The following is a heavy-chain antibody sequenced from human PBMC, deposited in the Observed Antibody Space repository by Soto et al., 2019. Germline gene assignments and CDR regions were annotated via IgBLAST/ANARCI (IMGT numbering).Heavy chain of an antibody. Sequence: ASVKVSCKASGYTFTSYGISWVREAPGQGPEWMGWISAYNGNTNYAQKLQGRVTMTTDTSTSTAYMELRSLRSDDTAVYYCARDNVDYYYYYGMDVWGQGTTVTVSS. V-gene: IGHV1-18*01. CDR2: ISAYNGNT. J-gene: IGHJ6*02. CDR1: GYTFTSYG. CDR3: ARDNVDYYYYYGMDV.